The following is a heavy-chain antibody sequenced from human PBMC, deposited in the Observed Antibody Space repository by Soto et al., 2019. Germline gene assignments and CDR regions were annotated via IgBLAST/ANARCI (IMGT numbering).Heavy chain of an antibody. CDR1: GFTFSNAW. CDR3: ATAHPRGPDF. D-gene: IGHD5-12*01. J-gene: IGHJ4*02. CDR2: IKSNTDGGTI. Sequence: EVQLVESGGGLVKPGASLRLSCAASGFTFSNAWMNWVRQAPGKGLEWVGLIKSNTDGGTIDYPAPVRGRFIISRDDSTNTLYLQMNSLKTEDTAVYYCATAHPRGPDFWGQGTLVTVSS. V-gene: IGHV3-15*01.